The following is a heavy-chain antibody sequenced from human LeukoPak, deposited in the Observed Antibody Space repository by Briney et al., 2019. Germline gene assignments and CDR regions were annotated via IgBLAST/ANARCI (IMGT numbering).Heavy chain of an antibody. Sequence: PGGSLRLSCAASGFTFSSHEMNWARQAPGKGLEWVSYISSSGSTIYYADSVKGRFTISRDNAKNSLYLQMNSLRAEDTAVYYCARDGEYSGYEPEAFDIWGQGTMVTVSS. V-gene: IGHV3-48*03. CDR2: ISSSGSTI. D-gene: IGHD5-12*01. J-gene: IGHJ3*02. CDR3: ARDGEYSGYEPEAFDI. CDR1: GFTFSSHE.